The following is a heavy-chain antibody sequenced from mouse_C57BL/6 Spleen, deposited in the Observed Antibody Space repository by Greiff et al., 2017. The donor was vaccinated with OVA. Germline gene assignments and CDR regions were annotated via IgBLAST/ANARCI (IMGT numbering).Heavy chain of an antibody. J-gene: IGHJ4*01. CDR1: GYTFTDYY. CDR2: IYPGSGNT. Sequence: VQLQQSGAELVRPGASVKLSCKASGYTFTDYYINWVKQRPGQGLEWIARIYPGSGNTYYNEKFKGKATLTAEKSSSTAYMQLSSLTSEDSAVYFCASGIYYGNSGYAMDYWGQGTSVTVSS. CDR3: ASGIYYGNSGYAMDY. V-gene: IGHV1-76*01. D-gene: IGHD2-1*01.